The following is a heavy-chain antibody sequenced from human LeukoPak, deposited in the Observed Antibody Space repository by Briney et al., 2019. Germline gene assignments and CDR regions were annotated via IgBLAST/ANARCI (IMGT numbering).Heavy chain of an antibody. D-gene: IGHD3-10*01. Sequence: PSETLSLTCAVYGGSFADYYWSWIRQPPGKGLEWIGQIIHSGGTNYNPSLKSRVTISVDTSKSQFSLKLNSVTAADTAVYYCARRTRVGWYFDLWGRGTPVTASS. V-gene: IGHV4-34*12. J-gene: IGHJ2*01. CDR1: GGSFADYY. CDR3: ARRTRVGWYFDL. CDR2: IIHSGGT.